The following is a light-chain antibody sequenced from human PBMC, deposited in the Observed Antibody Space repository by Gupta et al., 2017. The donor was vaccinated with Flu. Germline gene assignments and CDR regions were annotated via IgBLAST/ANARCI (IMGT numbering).Light chain of an antibody. V-gene: IGKV1-5*03. J-gene: IGKJ1*01. Sequence: DIQMTQSPSTLSASVGARVTITCPASQSISSWLALYQQKPGKATKLLIYKASSLASGVPSRFSGRGSGTEITLTISSLQPDDFATYYCQQYDSYWTFGQGTKVEIK. CDR3: QQYDSYWT. CDR2: KAS. CDR1: QSISSW.